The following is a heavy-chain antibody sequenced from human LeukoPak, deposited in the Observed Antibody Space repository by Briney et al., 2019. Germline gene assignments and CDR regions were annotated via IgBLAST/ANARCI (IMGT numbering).Heavy chain of an antibody. D-gene: IGHD6-13*01. Sequence: GGSLRLSCGASGSILSGYAMNWVRQAPGKGLEWVSYISGDSDFIYYADSVKGRFTISRDNAKNSLHLQLNSLRDDDTAIYYCVRQTGSSSWFDYWGQGTLVTVSS. CDR1: GSILSGYA. CDR2: ISGDSDFI. J-gene: IGHJ4*02. V-gene: IGHV3-21*01. CDR3: VRQTGSSSWFDY.